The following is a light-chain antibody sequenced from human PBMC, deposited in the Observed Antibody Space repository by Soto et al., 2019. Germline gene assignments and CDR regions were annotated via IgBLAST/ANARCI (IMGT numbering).Light chain of an antibody. V-gene: IGKV1-5*01. Sequence: DIQMTKSPSTLSASVGDRVTITCRASQSISSWLAWYQQKPGKAPKLLIYDASSLESGGPSRFSGSGSGTEFTLTSSSLQPDDFATYYCQQYNSYWTFGQGTKVEIK. CDR2: DAS. CDR1: QSISSW. J-gene: IGKJ1*01. CDR3: QQYNSYWT.